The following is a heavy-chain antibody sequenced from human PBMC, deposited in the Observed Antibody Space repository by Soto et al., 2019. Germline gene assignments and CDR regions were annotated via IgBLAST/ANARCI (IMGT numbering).Heavy chain of an antibody. CDR3: ARGNALDV. J-gene: IGHJ3*01. V-gene: IGHV6-1*01. CDR1: GDSVSSDITS. D-gene: IGHD3-10*01. Sequence: QGQLQQSGPGLVKPSQTLSLTCAISGDSVSSDITSWNWIRQSPSRGLECLGRTYYRSKWFHDYAASVKRRITINPDTSKNQFSLELNSMTPEDTAVYYCARGNALDVWGQGTVVTVSS. CDR2: TYYRSKWFH.